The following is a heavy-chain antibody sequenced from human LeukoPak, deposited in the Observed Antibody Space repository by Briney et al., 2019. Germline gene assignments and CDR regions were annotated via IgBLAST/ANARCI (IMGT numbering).Heavy chain of an antibody. CDR3: ARRGTTGTTSWFDP. D-gene: IGHD1-1*01. CDR1: SXA. J-gene: IGHJ5*02. CDR2: IIPIFGTA. V-gene: IGHV1-69*01. Sequence: SXAISXXRQAPXQXXXGXXGIIPIFGTANYAQKFQGRVTITAAESTSTAYMELSSLRSEDTAVYYCARRGTTGTTSWFDPWGQGTLVTVSS.